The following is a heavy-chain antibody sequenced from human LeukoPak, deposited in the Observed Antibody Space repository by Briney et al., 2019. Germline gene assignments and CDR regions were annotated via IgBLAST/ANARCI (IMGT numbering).Heavy chain of an antibody. CDR2: IYYSGST. CDR1: GGSVSSGSYY. V-gene: IGHV4-61*01. Sequence: SETPSLTCTVSGGSVSSGSYYWSWIRQPPGKGLEWIGYIYYSGSTNYNPSLKSRVTISVDTSKNQFSLKLSSVTAADTAVYYCARDRVAAAGSFDYWGQGTLVTVSS. J-gene: IGHJ4*02. D-gene: IGHD6-13*01. CDR3: ARDRVAAAGSFDY.